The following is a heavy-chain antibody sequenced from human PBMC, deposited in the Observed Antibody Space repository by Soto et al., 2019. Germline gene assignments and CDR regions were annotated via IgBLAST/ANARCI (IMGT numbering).Heavy chain of an antibody. CDR2: IIPIFGTA. CDR1: GGTFSSYA. V-gene: IGHV1-69*01. Sequence: QVQLVQSGAEVKKPGSSVNVSCKASGGTFSSYAISWVRQAPGQGLEWMGGIIPIFGTANYAQKFQGRVTITADESTSTAYMELSSLRSEDTAVYYCARAASYGSGSFGAFDIWGQGTMVTVSS. CDR3: ARAASYGSGSFGAFDI. D-gene: IGHD3-10*01. J-gene: IGHJ3*02.